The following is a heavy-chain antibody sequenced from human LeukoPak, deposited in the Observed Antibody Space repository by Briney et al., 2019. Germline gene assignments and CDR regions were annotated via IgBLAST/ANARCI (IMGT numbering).Heavy chain of an antibody. V-gene: IGHV4-30-2*01. Sequence: SETLSLTCAVSGGSISSGGYSWSWIRQPPGKGLEWIGYIYHSGSTYYNPFLKSRVTISVDTSKNQFSLKLSSVTAADTAVYYCAREELGSGCVDYWGQGTLVTVSS. CDR3: AREELGSGCVDY. CDR1: GGSISSGGYS. J-gene: IGHJ4*02. D-gene: IGHD6-19*01. CDR2: IYHSGST.